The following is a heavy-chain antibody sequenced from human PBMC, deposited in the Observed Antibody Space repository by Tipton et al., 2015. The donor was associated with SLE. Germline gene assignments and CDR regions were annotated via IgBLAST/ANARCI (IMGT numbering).Heavy chain of an antibody. Sequence: TLSLTCSVSGDSITCYYWRWFRQSTGGGLEWIGRVYSSGSANYNPALISRVSMSVDISKNQFFLTLRSVTAADTAVFYCAKGSGWYKDWGQGTLVTVSS. J-gene: IGHJ4*02. CDR3: AKGSGWYKD. D-gene: IGHD6-19*01. CDR2: VYSSGSA. V-gene: IGHV4-4*07. CDR1: GDSITCYY.